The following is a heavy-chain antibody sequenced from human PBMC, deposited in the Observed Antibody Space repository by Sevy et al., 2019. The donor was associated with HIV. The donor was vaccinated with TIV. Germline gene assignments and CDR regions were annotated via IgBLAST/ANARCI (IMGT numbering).Heavy chain of an antibody. Sequence: GGSLRLSCAASAISFSDYYTSWIRQTPGKGLEWISYISSGGSIIYYADSVKGRFTISRDNAKKSLYLQMNRLRAEDTAVYYCTRGRYNYGSYYFDYWGQGTLVTGSS. D-gene: IGHD1-1*01. CDR3: TRGRYNYGSYYFDY. CDR1: AISFSDYY. V-gene: IGHV3-11*01. J-gene: IGHJ4*02. CDR2: ISSGGSII.